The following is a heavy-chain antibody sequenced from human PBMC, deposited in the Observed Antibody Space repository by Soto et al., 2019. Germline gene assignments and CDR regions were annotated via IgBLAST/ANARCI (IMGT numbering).Heavy chain of an antibody. Sequence: QVQLQESGPGLVKPSGTLSLTCAVSGGSISSSNWWSWVRQPPGKRLEWIGEIYHSGSTNYNPSLKSRVTISVDKSKNQFSLKRGSVTAADTAVYYCARGRGDNWNDGSSWFHPWGQGTLVTVSS. CDR1: GGSISSSNW. D-gene: IGHD1-20*01. J-gene: IGHJ5*02. CDR2: IYHSGST. V-gene: IGHV4-4*02. CDR3: ARGRGDNWNDGSSWFHP.